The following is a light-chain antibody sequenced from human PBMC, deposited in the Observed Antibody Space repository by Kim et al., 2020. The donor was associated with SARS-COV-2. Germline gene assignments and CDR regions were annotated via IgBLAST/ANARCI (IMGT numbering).Light chain of an antibody. CDR3: QQYGSSPRT. J-gene: IGKJ1*01. CDR2: DAS. CDR1: QSVSSNY. V-gene: IGKV3-20*01. Sequence: EIVLTQSPGTLSLSPGERATLSCRASQSVSSNYVAWYQQKPGQAPRPLMYDASIRATGVPDRFSGGGSGTDFTLTISRLEPEDFAVYYCQQYGSSPRTFGQGTKVEI.